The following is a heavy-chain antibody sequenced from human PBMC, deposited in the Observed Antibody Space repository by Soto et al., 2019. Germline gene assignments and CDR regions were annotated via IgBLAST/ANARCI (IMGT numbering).Heavy chain of an antibody. D-gene: IGHD2-2*01. CDR1: GFTFSSYA. CDR2: ISGSGGST. V-gene: IGHV3-23*01. J-gene: IGHJ6*03. CDR3: AKAATGQLPNRYYYYMDV. Sequence: GGSLRLSCAASGFTFSSYAMSWVRQAPGKGLEWVSAISGSGGSTYYADSVKGRFTISRDNSKNTLYLQMNSLRAEDTAVYYCAKAATGQLPNRYYYYMDVWGKGTTVTVSS.